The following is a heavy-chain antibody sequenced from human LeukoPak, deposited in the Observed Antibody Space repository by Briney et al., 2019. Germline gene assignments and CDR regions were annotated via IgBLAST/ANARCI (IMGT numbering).Heavy chain of an antibody. CDR1: GYSVSSNRAA. J-gene: IGHJ5*01. CDR3: ATQRITGMTGYDS. V-gene: IGHV6-1*01. Sequence: SQTLSLTCAISGYSVSSNRAAWNWIRQSPSRGLEWLGRTYYRSKWYNEYALSVKSRITINADTSQNQFSLQLNSVTPEDTAVYYCATQRITGMTGYDSWGQGTLVTVSS. D-gene: IGHD1-20*01. CDR2: TYYRSKWYN.